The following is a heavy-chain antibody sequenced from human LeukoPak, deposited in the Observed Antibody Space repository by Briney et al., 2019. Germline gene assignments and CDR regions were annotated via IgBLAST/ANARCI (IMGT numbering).Heavy chain of an antibody. CDR2: INPNSGGT. Sequence: ASVKVSCKASGYTFTGYYMHWVRQAPGQGLEWMGWINPNSGGTNYAQKLQGRVTMTRDTSISTAYMELSRLRSDDTAVYYCARESVYCSSTSCYNWFDPWGQGTLVTVSS. CDR1: GYTFTGYY. D-gene: IGHD2-2*01. CDR3: ARESVYCSSTSCYNWFDP. J-gene: IGHJ5*02. V-gene: IGHV1-2*02.